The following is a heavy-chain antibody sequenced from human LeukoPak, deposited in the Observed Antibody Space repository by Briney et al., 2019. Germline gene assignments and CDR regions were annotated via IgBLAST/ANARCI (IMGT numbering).Heavy chain of an antibody. D-gene: IGHD6-19*01. CDR1: GFTFSSYE. V-gene: IGHV3-48*03. J-gene: IGHJ6*03. Sequence: GGSLRLSCAASGFTFSSYEMNWVRQAPGKGLEWVSYISSSGSTIYYADSVKGRFTISRDNAKNSLYLQMNSLRAEDTAVYYCARLYSSGWYFYYYYMDVWGKGTTVTISS. CDR3: ARLYSSGWYFYYYYMDV. CDR2: ISSSGSTI.